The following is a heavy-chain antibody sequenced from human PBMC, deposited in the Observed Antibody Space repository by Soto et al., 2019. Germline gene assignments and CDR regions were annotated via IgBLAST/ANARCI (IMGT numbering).Heavy chain of an antibody. D-gene: IGHD1-7*01. CDR3: VRRVSGNYDY. Sequence: EVQLAESGGGMVQPGGSLRLSCVASGFTFSSYDMHWVRQAPGKGLEYVSSISSNGGTTYYGNSVKGRFTISRHNSKNTLYLQMGSLRAEDIAVYYCVRRVSGNYDYWGQGTLVTVSS. CDR2: ISSNGGTT. J-gene: IGHJ4*02. V-gene: IGHV3-64*01. CDR1: GFTFSSYD.